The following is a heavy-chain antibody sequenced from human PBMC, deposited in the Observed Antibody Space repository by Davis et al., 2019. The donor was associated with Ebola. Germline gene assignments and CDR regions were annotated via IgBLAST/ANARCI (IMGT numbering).Heavy chain of an antibody. D-gene: IGHD2-15*01. J-gene: IGHJ4*02. Sequence: MPSETLSLTCTVSGGSISGSYWGWVRQPPGKRLEWIGNIYFNGNTYYNPSLRSRVLISVDTSRNQFSLKLNSVTAADTAVYYCARTDRVCSGGRCYSGNDFDYWGQGTLVTVSS. CDR1: GGSISGSY. V-gene: IGHV4-59*01. CDR3: ARTDRVCSGGRCYSGNDFDY. CDR2: IYFNGNT.